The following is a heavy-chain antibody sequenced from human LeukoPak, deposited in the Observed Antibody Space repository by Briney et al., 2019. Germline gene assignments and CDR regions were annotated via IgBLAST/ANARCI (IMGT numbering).Heavy chain of an antibody. CDR2: INPNSGGT. D-gene: IGHD3-22*01. Sequence: ASVKVSCKASGYTFTGYYMHWVRQAPGQGLEWMGWINPNSGGTNYAQKFQGRVTMTRDTSISTAYMELSRLRSDDTAVYYCARDEGRRYYDSSGYHDWGQGTLVAVSS. CDR3: ARDEGRRYYDSSGYHD. J-gene: IGHJ4*02. CDR1: GYTFTGYY. V-gene: IGHV1-2*02.